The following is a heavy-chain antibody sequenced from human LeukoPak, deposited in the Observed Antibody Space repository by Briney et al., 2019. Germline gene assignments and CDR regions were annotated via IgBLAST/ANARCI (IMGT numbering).Heavy chain of an antibody. CDR1: GGSMSSGDYP. V-gene: IGHV4-30-2*01. D-gene: IGHD3-10*01. Sequence: SQALSLTCAVSGGSMSSGDYPWSWIRQPPGEGLEWIGHVYHTGSTQYNPSLKSRVTLSVDRSKSQLSLRLSSVTAADTAVYYCARQASGSYYMDCWGQGILVTVSS. CDR3: ARQASGSYYMDC. J-gene: IGHJ4*02. CDR2: VYHTGST.